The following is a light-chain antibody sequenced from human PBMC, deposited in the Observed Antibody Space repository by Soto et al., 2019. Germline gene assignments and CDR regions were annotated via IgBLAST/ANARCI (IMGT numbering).Light chain of an antibody. CDR2: KAS. Sequence: DIQMTQSPSTLSAYVGDRVTITCRASQNIYSWLAWYQQKPGKAPKLLIYKASSLESGVPSRFSGSGSGTEFTLTINSLQPDDFATYYCQQYSGFPTFGQGTKLDI. CDR3: QQYSGFPT. CDR1: QNIYSW. V-gene: IGKV1-5*03. J-gene: IGKJ1*01.